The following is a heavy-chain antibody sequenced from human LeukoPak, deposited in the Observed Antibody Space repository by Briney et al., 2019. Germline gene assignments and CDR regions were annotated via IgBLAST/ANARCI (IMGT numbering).Heavy chain of an antibody. CDR1: GFTFSSYS. V-gene: IGHV3-21*04. CDR3: ARGWELLPGTPWDY. CDR2: ISSSSSYI. Sequence: GGSLGLSCAASGFTFSSYSMNWVRQAPGKGLEWVSSISSSSSYIYYADSVKGRFTISRGNSKNTLYLQMNSLRAEDTAVYYCARGWELLPGTPWDYWGQGTLVTVSS. D-gene: IGHD1-26*01. J-gene: IGHJ4*02.